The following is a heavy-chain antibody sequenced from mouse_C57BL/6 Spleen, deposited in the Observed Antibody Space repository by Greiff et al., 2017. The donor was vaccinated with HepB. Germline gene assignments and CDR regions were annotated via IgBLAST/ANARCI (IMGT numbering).Heavy chain of an antibody. CDR1: GYSFTDYN. J-gene: IGHJ4*01. Sequence: VQLQQSGPELVKPGASVKISCKASGYSFTDYNMNWVKQSNGKSLEWIGVINPNYGTTSYNQKFKGKSTLTVDQSSSTAYMQLNSLTSEDSAVYYFARSAGNWDPQYAMDYWGQGTSVTVSS. D-gene: IGHD4-1*01. V-gene: IGHV1-39*01. CDR2: INPNYGTT. CDR3: ARSAGNWDPQYAMDY.